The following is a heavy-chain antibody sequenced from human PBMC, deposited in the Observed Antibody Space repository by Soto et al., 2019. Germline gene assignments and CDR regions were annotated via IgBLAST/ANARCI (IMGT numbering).Heavy chain of an antibody. Sequence: VKVSCKASGYTFTSYGISWVRQAPGQGLEWMGWISAYNGNTNYAQKLQGRVTMTTDTSTSTAYMELRSLRSDDTAVYYCARGGGDIVVVVAATRVSYYFYGMDVWGQGTTVTVSS. CDR2: ISAYNGNT. CDR3: ARGGGDIVVVVAATRVSYYFYGMDV. D-gene: IGHD2-15*01. V-gene: IGHV1-18*01. J-gene: IGHJ6*02. CDR1: GYTFTSYG.